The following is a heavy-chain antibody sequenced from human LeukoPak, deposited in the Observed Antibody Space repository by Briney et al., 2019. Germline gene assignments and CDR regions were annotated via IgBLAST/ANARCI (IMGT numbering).Heavy chain of an antibody. J-gene: IGHJ4*02. Sequence: GGSLRLSCAASGFTFSSSAMSWVRQAPGKGLEWVSSISGSGSGGSTYYADSVKGRFTISRDNSKNTLYLQMNSLRAEDTAVYYCAKRGTVTTFGHCDYWGQGTLVTVSS. D-gene: IGHD4-17*01. CDR3: AKRGTVTTFGHCDY. V-gene: IGHV3-23*01. CDR1: GFTFSSSA. CDR2: ISGSGSGGST.